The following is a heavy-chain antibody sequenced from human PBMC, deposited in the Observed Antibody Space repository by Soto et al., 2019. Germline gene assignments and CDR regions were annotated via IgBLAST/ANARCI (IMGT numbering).Heavy chain of an antibody. J-gene: IGHJ6*02. CDR3: ARVVRYFDTPYGMDV. CDR1: GFTFSNYA. CDR2: IGGSGSNT. D-gene: IGHD3-9*01. Sequence: HPGGSLRLSCAASGFTFSNYAMSWVRQAPGKGQEWVSGIGGSGSNTYYADSVKGRFTISRDNSKNTLFLQMNSLRAEDTSEYYCARVVRYFDTPYGMDVWGQGTTVTVSS. V-gene: IGHV3-23*01.